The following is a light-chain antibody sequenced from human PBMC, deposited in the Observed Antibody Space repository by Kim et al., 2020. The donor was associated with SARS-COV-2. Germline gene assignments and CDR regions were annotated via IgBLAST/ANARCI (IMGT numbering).Light chain of an antibody. CDR2: GKN. CDR1: SLRSYY. CDR3: NPRASSGNRV. Sequence: SSELTQDPAVSVALGQTVRITCQGDSLRSYYASWYQQKPGQAPVLVIYGKNNRPSGIPDRFSGSTSGNTASLTITGAQAEDEADYYCNPRASSGNRVVGG. V-gene: IGLV3-19*01. J-gene: IGLJ3*02.